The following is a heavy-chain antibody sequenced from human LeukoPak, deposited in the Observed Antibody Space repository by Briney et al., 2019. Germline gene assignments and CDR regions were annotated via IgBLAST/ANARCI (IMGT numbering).Heavy chain of an antibody. V-gene: IGHV1/OR15-1*04. J-gene: IGHJ4*02. CDR2: INPNSGGT. Sequence: ASVKVSCKASGYIYTDYYMHWVRQAPGQELGWLGRINPNSGGTNYAQKLQARVTMTTDTSTSTAYMELRSLRSDDTAVYYCARERGKEGYCSSTSCSIPFDYWGQGTLVTVSS. CDR3: ARERGKEGYCSSTSCSIPFDY. CDR1: GYIYTDYY. D-gene: IGHD2-2*01.